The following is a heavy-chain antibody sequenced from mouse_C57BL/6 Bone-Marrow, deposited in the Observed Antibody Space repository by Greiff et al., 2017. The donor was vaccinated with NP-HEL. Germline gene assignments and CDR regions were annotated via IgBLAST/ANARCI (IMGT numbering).Heavy chain of an antibody. CDR3: ARWRGYAMDY. Sequence: QVQLKESGPELVKPGASVKISCKASGYAFSSSWMNWVKQRPGKGLEWIGRIYPGDGDTNYNGKFKGKATLTADKSSSTAYMQLSSLTSEDSAVYFCARWRGYAMDYWGQGTSVTVSS. J-gene: IGHJ4*01. CDR1: GYAFSSSW. V-gene: IGHV1-82*01. CDR2: IYPGDGDT.